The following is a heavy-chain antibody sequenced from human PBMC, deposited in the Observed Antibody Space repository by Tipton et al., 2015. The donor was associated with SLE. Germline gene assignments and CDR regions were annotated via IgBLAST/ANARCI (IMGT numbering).Heavy chain of an antibody. D-gene: IGHD3-22*01. J-gene: IGHJ3*02. V-gene: IGHV4-59*01. CDR3: AKKQEDSSGYPDAFDI. Sequence: GLVKPSETLSLTCAVYGGSFSGYYWSWIRQPPGKGLEWIGYIYYSGSTNYNPSLKSRVSISVDTSKNQFSLKLSSVTAADTAVYYCAKKQEDSSGYPDAFDIWGQGTMVTVSS. CDR1: GGSFSGYY. CDR2: IYYSGST.